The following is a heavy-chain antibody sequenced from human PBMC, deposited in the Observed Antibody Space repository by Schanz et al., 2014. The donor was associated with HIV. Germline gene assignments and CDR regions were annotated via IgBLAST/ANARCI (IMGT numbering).Heavy chain of an antibody. CDR1: GFSFSDYW. D-gene: IGHD2-15*01. CDR2: MNNDVSSK. CDR3: ESRSSDGGYYDN. V-gene: IGHV3-74*01. J-gene: IGHJ4*02. Sequence: EVQLVESGGCLVQPGGSLTLSCAASGFSFSDYWMHWVRQVPGKGLLWVSRMNNDVSSKLYADYVKGRFTISRDNAKTTLYLHINSLRDEATDVSYCESRSSDGGYYDNWGQGTLVTVSS.